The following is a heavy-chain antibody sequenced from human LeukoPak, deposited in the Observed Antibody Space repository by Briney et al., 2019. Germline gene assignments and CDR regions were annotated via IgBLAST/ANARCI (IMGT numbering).Heavy chain of an antibody. J-gene: IGHJ4*02. CDR1: GFTFSSYA. D-gene: IGHD2-21*01. Sequence: AGGSLRLSCAASGFTFSSYAMSWVRQAPGKGLEWVSAISGSGASTYYADSVKGRFTISRDNSKNTLYLQMNSLRAEDTAVYYCAKVVIATPTWEYYFDYWGQGTLVSVSS. CDR3: AKVVIATPTWEYYFDY. V-gene: IGHV3-23*01. CDR2: ISGSGAST.